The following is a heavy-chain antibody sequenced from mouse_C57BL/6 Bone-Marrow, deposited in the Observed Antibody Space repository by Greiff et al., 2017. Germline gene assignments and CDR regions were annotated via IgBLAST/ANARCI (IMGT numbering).Heavy chain of an antibody. J-gene: IGHJ4*01. D-gene: IGHD2-3*01. CDR2: SRNKANDYTT. CDR3: ARDAWDDGVYAMDY. Sequence: EVHLVESGGGLVQSGRSLRLSCATSGFTFSDFYMEWVRQAPGKGLEWIAASRNKANDYTTEYSASVKGRFIVSRDTSQSILYLQMNALRAEDTAIYYCARDAWDDGVYAMDYWGQGTSVTVSS. V-gene: IGHV7-1*01. CDR1: GFTFSDFY.